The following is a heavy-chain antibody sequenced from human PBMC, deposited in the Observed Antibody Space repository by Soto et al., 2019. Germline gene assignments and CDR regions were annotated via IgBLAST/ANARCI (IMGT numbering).Heavy chain of an antibody. CDR2: ISWNSGNI. CDR3: AKDRYSSSWSKPDY. J-gene: IGHJ4*02. D-gene: IGHD6-13*01. CDR1: GFTFDDYA. V-gene: IGHV3-9*01. Sequence: EVQLVESGGGLVQPGRSLRLSCAASGFTFDDYAMHWVRQAPGKGLEWVSGISWNSGNIGYADSVKGRFTISRDNAKNSLYLQMNSLRAEDTALYYCAKDRYSSSWSKPDYWGQGTLVTVSS.